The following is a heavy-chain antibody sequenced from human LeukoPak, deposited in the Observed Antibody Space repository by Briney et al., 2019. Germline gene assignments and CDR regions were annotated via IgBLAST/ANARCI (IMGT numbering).Heavy chain of an antibody. D-gene: IGHD3-3*01. J-gene: IGHJ4*02. CDR1: GFTFRSYV. CDR3: ARAGPRITIFGVVKA. CDR2: ISGSGGDT. Sequence: GGSLRLSCVASGFTFRSYVMSWVRQAPGKGLEWVSGISGSGGDTYYADPVKGRFTISRDNSKNTLYLQMNSLRAGDTAVYYCARAGPRITIFGVVKAWGQGTLVTVSS. V-gene: IGHV3-23*01.